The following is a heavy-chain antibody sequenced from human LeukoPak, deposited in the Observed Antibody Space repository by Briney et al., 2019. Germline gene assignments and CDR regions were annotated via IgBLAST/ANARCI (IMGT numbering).Heavy chain of an antibody. D-gene: IGHD2-8*01. CDR2: ISAYNGNT. J-gene: IGHJ4*02. V-gene: IGHV1-18*01. Sequence: ASVKVSCKASGYTFTSYGISWVRQAPGQGLEWMGWISAYNGNTNYAQKLQGRVTMTTDTSTSTAYMELGSLRSDDTAVYYCARTPDIVLMVYAIHGYFDYWGQGTLVTVSS. CDR3: ARTPDIVLMVYAIHGYFDY. CDR1: GYTFTSYG.